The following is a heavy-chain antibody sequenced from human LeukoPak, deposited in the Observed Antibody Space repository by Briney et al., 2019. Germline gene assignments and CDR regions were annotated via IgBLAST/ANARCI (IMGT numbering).Heavy chain of an antibody. CDR3: ARDPFYYDSTGYHYYFDY. D-gene: IGHD3-22*01. Sequence: GGSLRLSCAASGFIVSSNYMSWVRQAPGKGLEWVSVIYSGGRTYYADSVKGRFTISRDNSKNTLYLQMNSLRAEDTAVYYCARDPFYYDSTGYHYYFDYWGQGTLVTVSS. CDR2: IYSGGRT. V-gene: IGHV3-53*01. J-gene: IGHJ4*02. CDR1: GFIVSSNY.